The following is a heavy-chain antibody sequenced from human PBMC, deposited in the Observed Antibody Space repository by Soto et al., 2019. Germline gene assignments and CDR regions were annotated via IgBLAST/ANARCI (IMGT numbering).Heavy chain of an antibody. D-gene: IGHD2-15*01. Sequence: PSETLSLTCTVSGGSISSGDYYWSWIRQPPGKGLEWIGYIYYSGSTYYNPSLKSRVTISVDTSKNQFSLKLSSVTAADTAVYYCARGLESGGYPFDYWGQGTLVTVSS. V-gene: IGHV4-30-4*01. J-gene: IGHJ4*02. CDR2: IYYSGST. CDR3: ARGLESGGYPFDY. CDR1: GGSISSGDYY.